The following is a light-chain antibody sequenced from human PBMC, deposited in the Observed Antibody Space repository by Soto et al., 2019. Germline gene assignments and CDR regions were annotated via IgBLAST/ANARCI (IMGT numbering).Light chain of an antibody. CDR3: HQYGATPGT. J-gene: IGKJ1*01. Sequence: EIVLTQSPDTLSLSPGERVTLSCRASQSVTNNYLAWYQQKPGQGPRLLIHGASSRTADTPDRFSGSGSGTDFTLTISRLETEDFALYYCHQYGATPGTFGQGTKLDIK. CDR1: QSVTNNY. CDR2: GAS. V-gene: IGKV3-20*01.